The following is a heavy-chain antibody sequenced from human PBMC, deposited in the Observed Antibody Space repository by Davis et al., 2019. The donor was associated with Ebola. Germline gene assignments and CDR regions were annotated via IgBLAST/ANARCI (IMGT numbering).Heavy chain of an antibody. Sequence: ASVKVSCKASGYTFTSYDINWVRQATGQGLEWMGWMNPNSGNTGYAQKFQGRVTMTTDTSTSTAYMELRSLRSDDTAVYYCARDYSSGWYYYYGMDVWGQGTTVTVSS. V-gene: IGHV1-8*01. D-gene: IGHD6-19*01. CDR1: GYTFTSYD. J-gene: IGHJ6*02. CDR3: ARDYSSGWYYYYGMDV. CDR2: MNPNSGNT.